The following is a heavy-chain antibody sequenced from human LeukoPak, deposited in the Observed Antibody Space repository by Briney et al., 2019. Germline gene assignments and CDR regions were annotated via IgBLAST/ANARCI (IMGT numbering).Heavy chain of an antibody. J-gene: IGHJ5*01. D-gene: IGHD3-10*01. V-gene: IGHV5-51*01. CDR2: IYPGDSDT. CDR1: GYSFTSYW. Sequence: GESLKISCKGSGYSFTSYWIGWVRQMPGKGLEGMGVIYPGDSDTRYSTSFQGQVTISADKSISTAYLQWSRLKASDTAMYYGARWGYYGSGSYTRYNWFDPWGQGTTVTVSS. CDR3: ARWGYYGSGSYTRYNWFDP.